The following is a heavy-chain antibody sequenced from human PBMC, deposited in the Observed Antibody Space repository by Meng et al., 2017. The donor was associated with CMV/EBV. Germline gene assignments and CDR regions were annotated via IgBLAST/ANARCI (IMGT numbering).Heavy chain of an antibody. CDR3: ARIAAAGRFDY. V-gene: IGHV2-5*02. J-gene: IGHJ4*02. CDR1: GFSPSTSGVG. Sequence: QLTLKESGPTLVKPTQTLPLTCTFSGFSPSTSGVGVGWIRQPPGKAPEWLALIYWDDDKRYSPSLKSRLTITKDTSKNQVVLTMTNMDPVDTATYYCARIAAAGRFDYWGQGTLVTVSS. D-gene: IGHD6-13*01. CDR2: IYWDDDK.